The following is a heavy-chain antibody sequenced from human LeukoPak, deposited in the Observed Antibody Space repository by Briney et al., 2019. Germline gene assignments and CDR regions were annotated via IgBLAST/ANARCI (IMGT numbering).Heavy chain of an antibody. CDR1: GGSISSSSYY. V-gene: IGHV4-39*01. D-gene: IGHD1-26*01. CDR2: IYYSGST. J-gene: IGHJ4*02. CDR3: ARQVYSGSSFFDY. Sequence: KASETLSLTCTVSGGSISSSSYYWGWIRQPPGKGLEWIGSIYYSGSTYYNPSLKSRVTISVDTSKNQFSLKLSSVTAADTAVYYCARQVYSGSSFFDYWGQGTLVTVSS.